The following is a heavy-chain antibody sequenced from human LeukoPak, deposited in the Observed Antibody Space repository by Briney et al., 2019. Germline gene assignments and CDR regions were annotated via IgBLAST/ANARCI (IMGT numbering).Heavy chain of an antibody. J-gene: IGHJ4*02. V-gene: IGHV3-9*01. CDR3: ARAGWGSDVDY. D-gene: IGHD3-16*01. CDR1: GFTFDDYA. CDR2: ISWNSGSI. Sequence: GGSLRLSCAASGFTFDDYAMHWVRQAPGKGLEWVSGISWNSGSIGYADSVKGRFTISRDNAKNSLYLQMNSLRVEDTAVYYCARAGWGSDVDYWGQGTLVTVSS.